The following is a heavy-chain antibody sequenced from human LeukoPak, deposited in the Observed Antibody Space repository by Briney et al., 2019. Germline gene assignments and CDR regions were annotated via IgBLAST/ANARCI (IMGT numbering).Heavy chain of an antibody. J-gene: IGHJ5*02. V-gene: IGHV4-61*02. D-gene: IGHD3-10*01. CDR1: GGSISSGSYY. Sequence: PSETLSLTCTVSGGSISSGSYYWSWIRQPAGKGLEWIGRIYTSGSTNYNPSLKSRVTISVDTSKNQFSLKLSSVTAADTAVYYCARDSGISIGPWGQGTLVTVSS. CDR3: ARDSGISIGP. CDR2: IYTSGST.